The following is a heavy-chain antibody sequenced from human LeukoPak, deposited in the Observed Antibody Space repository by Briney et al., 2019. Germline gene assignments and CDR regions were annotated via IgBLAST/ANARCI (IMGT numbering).Heavy chain of an antibody. D-gene: IGHD2-2*01. CDR2: ISSSGSTI. V-gene: IGHV3-48*03. CDR3: ARGSSTSFCFANDY. CDR1: GFTFSRYE. J-gene: IGHJ4*02. Sequence: GSLRLSCAASGFTFSRYEMNWVRQARGKGLEWGSYISSSGSTIYYADSVKGRFTISRDNAKNSLYLQMNSLRAEDTAVYYCARGSSTSFCFANDYWGQGTLVTVSS.